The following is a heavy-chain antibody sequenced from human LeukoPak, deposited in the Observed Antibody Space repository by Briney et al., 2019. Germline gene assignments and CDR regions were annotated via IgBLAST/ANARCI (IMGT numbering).Heavy chain of an antibody. Sequence: GGSLRLSCAASGFTVSSDYMGWVRQAPGKGLEWVAVISYDGSNKYYADSVKGRFTISRDNSKNTLYLQMNSLRAEDTAVYYCARGNVDTAMGTFDYWGQGTLVTVSS. V-gene: IGHV3-30-3*01. D-gene: IGHD5-18*01. J-gene: IGHJ4*02. CDR1: GFTVSSDY. CDR3: ARGNVDTAMGTFDY. CDR2: ISYDGSNK.